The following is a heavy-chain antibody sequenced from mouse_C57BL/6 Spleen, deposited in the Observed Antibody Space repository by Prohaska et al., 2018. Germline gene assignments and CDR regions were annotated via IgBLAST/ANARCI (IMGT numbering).Heavy chain of an antibody. CDR2: SDPSDSYT. V-gene: IGHV1-59*01. CDR1: GYTFTSYW. CDR3: AREDGNYDAMDY. D-gene: IGHD2-1*01. J-gene: IGHJ4*01. Sequence: QVQLQQPGAELLRPGTSVKLSCKASGYTFTSYWMHLLQPRPVQGLEWIGVSDPSDSYTYYNQKCEGKATLTVDTSSSTAYMQLSSLTSEDSAVYYCAREDGNYDAMDYWGQGTSVTVSS.